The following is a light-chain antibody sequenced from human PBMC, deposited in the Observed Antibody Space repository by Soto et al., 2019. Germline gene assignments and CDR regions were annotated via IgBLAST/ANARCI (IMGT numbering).Light chain of an antibody. J-gene: IGLJ1*01. CDR1: STDVGGDNY. CDR2: EDS. CDR3: SSSGGRGYV. V-gene: IGLV2-8*01. Sequence: QSALTQPPSASGSPGQSVTISCTGTSTDVGGDNYVSWYQQHPGKAPKLMIYEDSKRPSGVPYRFSGSKSGNTASLTVSGLQAEADDDYYCSSSGGRGYVFGSGTKVTVL.